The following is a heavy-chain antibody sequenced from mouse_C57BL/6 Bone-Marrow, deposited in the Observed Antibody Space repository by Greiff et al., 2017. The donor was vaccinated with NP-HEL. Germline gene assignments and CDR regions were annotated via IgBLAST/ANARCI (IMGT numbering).Heavy chain of an antibody. V-gene: IGHV14-4*01. CDR2: IDPENGDT. CDR3: TKSYWYCDV. CDR1: GFNIKDDY. Sequence: VQLQQSGAELVRPGASVKLSCTASGFNIKDDYMHWVKQRPEQGLEWIGWIDPENGDTEYASKFQGKATITADTSSNTAYLQLSSLTSEDTAVYYCTKSYWYCDVWGTGTTVTVSS. J-gene: IGHJ1*03.